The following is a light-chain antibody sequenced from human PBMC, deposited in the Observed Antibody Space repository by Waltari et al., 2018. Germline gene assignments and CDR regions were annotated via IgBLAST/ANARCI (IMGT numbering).Light chain of an antibody. J-gene: IGKJ3*01. V-gene: IGKV2-28*01. CDR1: QSLLLSNGYNY. CDR2: WGS. Sequence: DIVMTQSPLSLPVTPGEPASISCRSSQSLLLSNGYNYLDWYLQKPGQSPQLLIYWGSNRASGVPDRFSGSGSGTDFTLKISRVEAEDVGVYYCMQALQTPLTFGPGTKVDIK. CDR3: MQALQTPLT.